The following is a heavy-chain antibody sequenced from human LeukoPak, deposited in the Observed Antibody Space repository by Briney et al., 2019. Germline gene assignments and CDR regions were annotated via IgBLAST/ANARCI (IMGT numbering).Heavy chain of an antibody. D-gene: IGHD6-13*01. CDR2: ISYDGSNK. V-gene: IGHV3-30*04. CDR3: ARSYSSSWRYYYGMDV. CDR1: GFTFSSYA. J-gene: IGHJ6*02. Sequence: GGSLRLSCAASGFTFSSYAMHWVRQAPGKGLEWVAVISYDGSNKYYADSVKGRFTISRDNSKNTLYLQMNSLRAEDTAVYYCARSYSSSWRYYYGMDVWGQGTTVTVSS.